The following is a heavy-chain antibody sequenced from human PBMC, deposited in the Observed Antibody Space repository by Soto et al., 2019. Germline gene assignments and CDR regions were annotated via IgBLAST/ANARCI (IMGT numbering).Heavy chain of an antibody. CDR3: ARGPRGSYYSDY. CDR2: ISSNGGYI. D-gene: IGHD1-26*01. V-gene: IGHV3-21*01. Sequence: EVQLVESGGGLVKPGGSLRLSCAASGFTFSSYSMNWVRQAPGQGLEWVSFISSNGGYIYYADSVKGRFTISRDNAKNSLYLQMNSLRSEDTDVYFCARGPRGSYYSDYWGQGTLVTVSS. CDR1: GFTFSSYS. J-gene: IGHJ4*02.